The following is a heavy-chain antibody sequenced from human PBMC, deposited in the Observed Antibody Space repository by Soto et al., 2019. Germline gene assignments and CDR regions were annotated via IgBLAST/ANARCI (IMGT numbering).Heavy chain of an antibody. J-gene: IGHJ5*02. CDR2: IYSSGST. CDR1: GASISSGDYY. V-gene: IGHV4-30-4*01. Sequence: QVQLQESGPGLVKPSQTLSLTCTVSGASISSGDYYWSWIRQPPGKGLEWIGYIYSSGSTDYNSSLKRRLTISGDTSKNQFSLKLSSVNAADTAVYYCARDRYNYDSSGYLAGWFDPWGQGTLVTVSS. D-gene: IGHD3-22*01. CDR3: ARDRYNYDSSGYLAGWFDP.